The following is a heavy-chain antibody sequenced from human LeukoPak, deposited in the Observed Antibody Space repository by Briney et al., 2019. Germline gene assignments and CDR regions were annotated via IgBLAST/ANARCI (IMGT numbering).Heavy chain of an antibody. V-gene: IGHV5-51*01. Sequence: GESLKISCKGSGYSFTSYWIGWVRQMPGKGLEWMGIIYPGDSDTRYSPSFQGQVTISADKSISTAYLQWSSLNASDTAMYYCASRGYSGYPGVSDAFDIWGQGTMVTVSS. D-gene: IGHD5-12*01. CDR1: GYSFTSYW. CDR2: IYPGDSDT. CDR3: ASRGYSGYPGVSDAFDI. J-gene: IGHJ3*02.